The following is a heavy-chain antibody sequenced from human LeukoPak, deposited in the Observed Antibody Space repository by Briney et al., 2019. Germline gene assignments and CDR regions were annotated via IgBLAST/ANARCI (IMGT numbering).Heavy chain of an antibody. CDR3: ARDVGGYCSGGSCYSIGGSDY. D-gene: IGHD2-15*01. CDR1: GYTFTGYG. Sequence: ASVKVSCKASGYTFTGYGISWVRQAPGQGLEWMGWISAYNGNTNYAQKLQGRVTMTTDTSTSTAYMELRSLRSDDTAVYYCARDVGGYCSGGSCYSIGGSDYWGQGTLVTVSS. V-gene: IGHV1-18*01. CDR2: ISAYNGNT. J-gene: IGHJ4*02.